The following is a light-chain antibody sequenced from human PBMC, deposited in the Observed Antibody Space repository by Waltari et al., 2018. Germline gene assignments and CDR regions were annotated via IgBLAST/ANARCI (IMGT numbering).Light chain of an antibody. CDR1: QSISSY. CDR3: QQSYSTPYT. CDR2: AAS. V-gene: IGKV1-39*01. Sequence: DIKMTQPPYSQSASGATRDTITCRASQSISSYLNWYQQKLGKAPKLLIYAASSLQSGVPSRFSGSGSETDVTLTISSLQPEDFATYYCQQSYSTPYTFGQRTKLEIK. J-gene: IGKJ2*01.